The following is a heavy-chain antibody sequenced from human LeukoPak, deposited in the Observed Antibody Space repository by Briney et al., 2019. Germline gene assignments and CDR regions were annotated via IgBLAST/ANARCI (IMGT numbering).Heavy chain of an antibody. CDR2: ISSSGSTI. Sequence: PGRSLRLSCAASGFTFSSYAMHWIRQAPGKGLEWVSYISSSGSTIYYADSVKGRFTISRDNAKNSLYLQMNSLRAEDTAVYYCARDGPGWMVRGVLDYWGQGTLVTVFS. V-gene: IGHV3-48*04. CDR3: ARDGPGWMVRGVLDY. J-gene: IGHJ4*02. CDR1: GFTFSSYA. D-gene: IGHD3-10*01.